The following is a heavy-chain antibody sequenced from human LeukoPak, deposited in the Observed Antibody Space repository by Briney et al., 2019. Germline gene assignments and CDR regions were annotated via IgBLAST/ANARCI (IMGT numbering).Heavy chain of an antibody. Sequence: PSETLSLTCAVYGGSFSGYYWSWIRLPPGKGLEWIGEINHSGSTNYNPSLKSRVTISVDTSKNQFSLKLSSVTAADTAVYYCARGRKMSGIVGARRGNYFDYWGQGTLVTVSS. CDR2: INHSGST. D-gene: IGHD1-26*01. J-gene: IGHJ4*02. V-gene: IGHV4-34*01. CDR3: ARGRKMSGIVGARRGNYFDY. CDR1: GGSFSGYY.